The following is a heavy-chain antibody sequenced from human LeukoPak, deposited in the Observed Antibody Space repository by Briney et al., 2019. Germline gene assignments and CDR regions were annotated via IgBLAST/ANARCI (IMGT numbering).Heavy chain of an antibody. D-gene: IGHD3-9*01. CDR3: AKVPYYDILTGPSYYGMDV. CDR1: GFTLDDYA. Sequence: PRRSLTPSCPASGFTLDDYAMHCVRPPPRKVLEWVSLISADGCSTYDADSVKGRFTVSRDNSKNSLYLQMNSLRTEDTALYYCAKVPYYDILTGPSYYGMDVWGQGTTVTVSS. CDR2: ISADGCST. J-gene: IGHJ6*02. V-gene: IGHV3-43*02.